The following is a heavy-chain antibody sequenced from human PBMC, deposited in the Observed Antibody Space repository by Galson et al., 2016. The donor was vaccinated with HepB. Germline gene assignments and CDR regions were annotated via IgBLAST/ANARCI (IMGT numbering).Heavy chain of an antibody. V-gene: IGHV3-23*01. CDR3: AKCSVYSTGWCNSLDP. J-gene: IGHJ5*02. Sequence: SLRLSCAVSELSIISSAMSWVRQAPGKGLEWVSSIRAGGGDTYYPDSVKGRFTTSRDMSKNTLYLQMGSLRAEDTAVYYCAKCSVYSTGWCNSLDPWDQGTLVIVSS. CDR1: ELSIISSA. CDR2: IRAGGGDT. D-gene: IGHD6-19*01.